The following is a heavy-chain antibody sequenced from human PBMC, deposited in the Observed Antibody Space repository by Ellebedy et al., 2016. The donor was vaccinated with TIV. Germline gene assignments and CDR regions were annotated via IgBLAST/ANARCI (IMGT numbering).Heavy chain of an antibody. D-gene: IGHD6-13*01. V-gene: IGHV4-34*01. J-gene: IGHJ5*02. CDR1: GGSISSYY. CDR2: INHSGST. Sequence: ESLKISCTVSGGSISSYYWSWIRQPAGKGLEWIGEINHSGSTNYNPSLKSRVTISVDTSKNQFSLKLSSVTAADTAVYYCARGAVAAAGTRYNWFDPWGQGTLVTVSS. CDR3: ARGAVAAAGTRYNWFDP.